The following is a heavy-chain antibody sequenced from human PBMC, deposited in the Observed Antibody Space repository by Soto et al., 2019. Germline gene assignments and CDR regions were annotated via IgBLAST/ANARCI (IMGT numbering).Heavy chain of an antibody. J-gene: IGHJ4*02. CDR3: ARDGGGWELRY. D-gene: IGHD1-26*01. Sequence: EVQLVETGGGLIQPGGSLRLSCAASGFTVSSNYMSWVRQAPGKGLEWVSVIYCGGSTYYADSVKGRFTISRDNSKNTLYLQRNSLRAEDTAVYYWARDGGGWELRYWGQGTLVTVSS. CDR2: IYCGGST. CDR1: GFTVSSNY. V-gene: IGHV3-53*02.